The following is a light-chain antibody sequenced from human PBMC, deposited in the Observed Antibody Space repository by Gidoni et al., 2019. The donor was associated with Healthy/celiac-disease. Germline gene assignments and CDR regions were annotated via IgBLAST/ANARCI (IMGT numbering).Light chain of an antibody. CDR1: QSVSSSY. V-gene: IGKV3-20*01. J-gene: IGKJ1*01. CDR3: QQYGISPWT. CDR2: GAS. Sequence: EIVLTQSPGTLSLSPGEIATLSCRASQSVSSSYLAWYQQKPGQAPRLLIYGASSRATGIPDRFSGSGSGTDFTLTISRLEPEDFAVYYCQQYGISPWTFGQGTKVEIK.